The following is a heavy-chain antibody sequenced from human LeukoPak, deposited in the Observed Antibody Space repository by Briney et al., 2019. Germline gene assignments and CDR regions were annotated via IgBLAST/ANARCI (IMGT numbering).Heavy chain of an antibody. V-gene: IGHV3-23*01. CDR1: GFTFRNYW. Sequence: PGGSLRLSCAASGFTFRNYWMAWVRQAPGKGPEWVSAISGSGGDTYYADSVKGRFTISRDNSKNTLYLQMNSLRAEDTAVYYCAKKGATTGDFDYWGQGTMVTVSS. CDR3: AKKGATTGDFDY. CDR2: ISGSGGDT. J-gene: IGHJ4*02. D-gene: IGHD1-26*01.